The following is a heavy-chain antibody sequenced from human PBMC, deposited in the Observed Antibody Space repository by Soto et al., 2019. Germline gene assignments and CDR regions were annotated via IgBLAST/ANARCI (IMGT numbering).Heavy chain of an antibody. Sequence: GESLKISCKGSGYSFTSYWISWVRQMPGKGLEWMGRIDPSDSYTNYSPSFQGHVTISADKSISTAYLQWSSLKASDTAMYYCARVNYDFWSGYYYYGMDVWGQGTTVTVS. CDR1: GYSFTSYW. D-gene: IGHD3-3*01. J-gene: IGHJ6*02. CDR3: ARVNYDFWSGYYYYGMDV. V-gene: IGHV5-10-1*01. CDR2: IDPSDSYT.